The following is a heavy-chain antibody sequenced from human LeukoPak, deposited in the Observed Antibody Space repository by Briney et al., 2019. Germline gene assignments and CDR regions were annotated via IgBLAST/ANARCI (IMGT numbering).Heavy chain of an antibody. CDR2: IIPIFGTA. V-gene: IGHV1-69*06. CDR3: AREYYYYYYMDV. J-gene: IGHJ6*03. Sequence: GSSVKVSCKASGGTFSSYAISWVRQAPGQGLEGMGGIIPIFGTANYAQKFQGRVTITADKSTSTAYMELSSLRSEDTAVYYCAREYYYYYYMDVWGKGTTVTVSS. CDR1: GGTFSSYA.